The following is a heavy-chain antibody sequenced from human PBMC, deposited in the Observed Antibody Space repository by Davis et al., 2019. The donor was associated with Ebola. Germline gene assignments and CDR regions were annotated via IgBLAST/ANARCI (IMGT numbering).Heavy chain of an antibody. V-gene: IGHV3-23*01. CDR3: AKRGVEAPSSGRYIFDW. J-gene: IGHJ4*02. CDR1: GFTFNSYG. D-gene: IGHD3-10*01. CDR2: TNRDGGTT. Sequence: GESLKISCAASGFTFNSYGMSWVRQAPGKGPEWVSATNRDGGTTFYADSVKSRFTISRDNSKNTLYLQMNSLRAEDTAVYYCAKRGVEAPSSGRYIFDWWGQGILVIVSS.